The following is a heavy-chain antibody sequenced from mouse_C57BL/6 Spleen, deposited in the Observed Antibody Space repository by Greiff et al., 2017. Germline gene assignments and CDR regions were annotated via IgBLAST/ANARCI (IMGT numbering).Heavy chain of an antibody. D-gene: IGHD2-5*01. CDR3: ARSAYSNYVKNFDY. J-gene: IGHJ2*01. V-gene: IGHV1-58*01. CDR2: LYIGNGYT. CDR1: GYTFTSYG. Sequence: EVQLVESGAELVRPGSSVKMSCKTSGYTFTSYGINWVKQRPGQGLEWIGYLYIGNGYTEYNEKFKGKATLTSDTSSSTAYMQLSSLTSEDSAIYFCARSAYSNYVKNFDYWGQGTTLTVSS.